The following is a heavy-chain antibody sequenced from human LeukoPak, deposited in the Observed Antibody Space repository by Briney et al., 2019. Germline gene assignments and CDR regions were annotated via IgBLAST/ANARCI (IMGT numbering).Heavy chain of an antibody. Sequence: SETLSLTCTVSGGSISSYYWSWIRQPAGKGLEWIGRIYTSGSTNYNPSLKSRVTISVDTSKNQFSLKLSSVTAADTAVYYCARVPLTYYYDSSGYSLSGFDYWGQGTLVTVSS. CDR2: IYTSGST. CDR1: GGSISSYY. V-gene: IGHV4-4*07. D-gene: IGHD3-22*01. CDR3: ARVPLTYYYDSSGYSLSGFDY. J-gene: IGHJ4*02.